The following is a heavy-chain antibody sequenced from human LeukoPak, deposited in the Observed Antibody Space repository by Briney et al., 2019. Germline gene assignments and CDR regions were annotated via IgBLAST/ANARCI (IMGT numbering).Heavy chain of an antibody. V-gene: IGHV1-2*02. J-gene: IGHJ4*02. CDR3: ARVEWELSRGTFDY. CDR1: GYTFTGNY. D-gene: IGHD1-26*01. CDR2: INPNSGGT. Sequence: ASVKVSCKASGYTFTGNYIHWVRQAPGQGLEWMGWINPNSGGTNYAQSFQGRVTATSDTSISTAYMELSRLRSDDTAVYYCARVEWELSRGTFDYWGQGTLVTVSS.